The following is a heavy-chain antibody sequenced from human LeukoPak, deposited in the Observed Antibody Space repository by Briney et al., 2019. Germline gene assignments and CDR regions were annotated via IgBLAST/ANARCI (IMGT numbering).Heavy chain of an antibody. D-gene: IGHD2-2*01. J-gene: IGHJ5*02. Sequence: ASVKVSCKASGYTFTGYYMHWVRQAPGQGLEWMGWINPNSGGTNYAQKFQGRVTMTRDTSISTAYMELSRLRSDDTAVYYCARGYCSSTSCYPWFDPWGQGTLVTVSS. CDR1: GYTFTGYY. V-gene: IGHV1-2*02. CDR2: INPNSGGT. CDR3: ARGYCSSTSCYPWFDP.